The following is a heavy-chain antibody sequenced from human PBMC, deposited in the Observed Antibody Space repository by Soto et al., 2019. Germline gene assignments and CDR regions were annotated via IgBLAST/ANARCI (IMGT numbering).Heavy chain of an antibody. J-gene: IGHJ4*02. V-gene: IGHV1-18*01. CDR2: ISASTGST. CDR3: ATDRPWALPSYFES. D-gene: IGHD6-6*01. CDR1: GYTFARSG. Sequence: QVQLVQSGGEVREPGASVKVSCEASGYTFARSGISWIRQAPGQGPEWIGWISASTGSTDYAQKIRGRLTMTTDTSLSTAYMTLRNLTSDDTAVYYCATDRPWALPSYFESWGQGTLVTVSS.